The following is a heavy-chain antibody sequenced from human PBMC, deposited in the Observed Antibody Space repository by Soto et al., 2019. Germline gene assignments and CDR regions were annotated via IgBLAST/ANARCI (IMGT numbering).Heavy chain of an antibody. Sequence: PGGPLRLSCAASGFTFSSYAMSWVRQAPGKGLEWVSSISSSSSYIYYADSVKGRFTISRDNAKNSLYLQMNSLRAEDRAVYYCARDEIPHAFDIWGQGTMVTASS. V-gene: IGHV3-21*01. J-gene: IGHJ3*02. CDR2: ISSSSSYI. CDR1: GFTFSSYA. CDR3: ARDEIPHAFDI.